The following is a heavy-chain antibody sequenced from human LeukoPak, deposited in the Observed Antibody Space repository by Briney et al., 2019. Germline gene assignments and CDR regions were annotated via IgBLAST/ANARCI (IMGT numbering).Heavy chain of an antibody. J-gene: IGHJ5*02. Sequence: ASVKVSCKASGYTFTGYYMHWVRQAPGQGLEWMGWINPNSGGTNYAQKFQGRVTMTRDTSISTAYMELSRLRSDDAAVYYCARDLSRYSSSSPGGWFDPWGQGTLVTVSS. CDR3: ARDLSRYSSSSPGGWFDP. CDR2: INPNSGGT. CDR1: GYTFTGYY. D-gene: IGHD6-6*01. V-gene: IGHV1-2*02.